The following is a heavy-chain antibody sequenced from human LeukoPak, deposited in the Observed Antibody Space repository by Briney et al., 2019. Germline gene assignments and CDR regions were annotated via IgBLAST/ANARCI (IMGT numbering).Heavy chain of an antibody. CDR3: ARDGSNWSNDYYHGVDV. V-gene: IGHV4-34*01. CDR1: GESFSDYY. CDR2: INHSGST. Sequence: PSETLSLTCAVYGESFSDYYWSWIRQPPGKGLEWIGEINHSGSTNYNPSLKSRVTISVDTSKNQFFLKLNSVTAADTAVYYCARDGSNWSNDYYHGVDVWGQGTTVTVSS. D-gene: IGHD4-11*01. J-gene: IGHJ6*02.